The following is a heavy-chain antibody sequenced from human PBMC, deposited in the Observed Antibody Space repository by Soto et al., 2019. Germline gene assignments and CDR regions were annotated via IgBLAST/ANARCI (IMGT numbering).Heavy chain of an antibody. D-gene: IGHD3-10*01. CDR2: IYYSGST. CDR3: ARGVITMVRGVIIRTFDP. J-gene: IGHJ5*02. V-gene: IGHV4-59*01. Sequence: SQTLSLTCTVSGGSISSYYWSWIRQPPGKGLEWIGYIYYSGSTNYNPSLKSRVTISVDTSKNQFSLKLSSVTAADTAVYYCARGVITMVRGVIIRTFDPWGQGTLVTVSS. CDR1: GGSISSYY.